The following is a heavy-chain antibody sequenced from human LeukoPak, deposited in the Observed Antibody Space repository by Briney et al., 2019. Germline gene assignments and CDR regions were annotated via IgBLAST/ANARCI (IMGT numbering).Heavy chain of an antibody. Sequence: SQTLSLTCTVSGGSISSGGYYWSWIRQHPGKGLEWIGFISYSGSTYYKPSLKSRVAISVDTSKNQFSLRLSSVTAADTAMYYCARRKAKTPNYFDYWGQGALVTVSS. CDR3: ARRKAKTPNYFDY. J-gene: IGHJ4*02. CDR2: ISYSGST. V-gene: IGHV4-31*03. CDR1: GGSISSGGYY.